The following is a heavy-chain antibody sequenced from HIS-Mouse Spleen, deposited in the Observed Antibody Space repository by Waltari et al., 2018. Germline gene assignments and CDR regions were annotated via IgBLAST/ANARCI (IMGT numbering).Heavy chain of an antibody. CDR1: GGSISSSGYY. J-gene: IGHJ4*02. CDR3: AYGDYVDY. CDR2: IFYSGST. D-gene: IGHD4-17*01. V-gene: IGHV4-39*01. Sequence: QLQLQEPGPGLVKPSETLSLTCTVSGGSISSSGYYWGWVRQPPGKGQEWIGSIFYSGSTYYTPSLKSRVTISVDTSKNQFSLKLSSVTAADTAVYYCAYGDYVDYWGQGTLVTVSS.